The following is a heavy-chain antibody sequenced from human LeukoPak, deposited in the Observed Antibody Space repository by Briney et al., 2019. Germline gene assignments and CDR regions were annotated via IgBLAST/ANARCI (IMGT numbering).Heavy chain of an antibody. CDR1: KVTFSDYA. Sequence: PGGSLRLSCAASKVTFSDYAMNWVRQAPGKGLEWVSGISGSGGNTYYADSVEGRFTISRDNSKNTLYLQMNSLRAEDTALYYCAKGTGINHYHWIDPWGQGTQVTVSS. V-gene: IGHV3-23*01. D-gene: IGHD3/OR15-3a*01. CDR2: ISGSGGNT. J-gene: IGHJ5*02. CDR3: AKGTGINHYHWIDP.